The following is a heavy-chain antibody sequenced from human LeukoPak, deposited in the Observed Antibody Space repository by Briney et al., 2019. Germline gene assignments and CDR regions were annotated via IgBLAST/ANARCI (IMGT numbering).Heavy chain of an antibody. CDR1: GFTFSSYW. Sequence: PGGSLRLSCAASGFTFSSYWMHWVRQAPGKGLVWVSRINSDGSSTSYADSVKGRFTISRDNAKNTLYLQMNSLRAEDTAVYYCTRDLKRDGYNPFDFWGQGTLVTVPS. V-gene: IGHV3-74*01. J-gene: IGHJ4*02. CDR3: TRDLKRDGYNPFDF. D-gene: IGHD5-24*01. CDR2: INSDGSST.